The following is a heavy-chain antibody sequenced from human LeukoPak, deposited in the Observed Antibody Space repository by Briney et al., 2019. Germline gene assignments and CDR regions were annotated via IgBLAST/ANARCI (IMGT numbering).Heavy chain of an antibody. CDR1: GFTFSSYS. V-gene: IGHV3-48*04. CDR2: ISSSSSTI. J-gene: IGHJ4*02. D-gene: IGHD2-2*01. Sequence: GGSLRLSCAASGFTFSSYSMNWVRQAPGKGLEWVSYISSSSSTIYYADSVKGRFTISRDNAKNSLYLQMNSLRAEDTAVYYCARRYCSSTSCSPFDYWGQGTLVTVSS. CDR3: ARRYCSSTSCSPFDY.